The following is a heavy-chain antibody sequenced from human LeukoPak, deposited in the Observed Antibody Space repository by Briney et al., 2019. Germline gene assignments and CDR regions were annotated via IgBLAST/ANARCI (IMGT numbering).Heavy chain of an antibody. J-gene: IGHJ4*02. CDR1: GGSISRYY. D-gene: IGHD3-10*01. CDR2: IYYSGST. CDR3: ARTALWFGELLGFDY. V-gene: IGHV4-59*01. Sequence: SETLSLTCTVSGGSISRYYWSWIRQPPGKGLEWIGYIYYSGSTNYNPSLKSRVTISVDTSKNQFSLKLSSVTAADTAVYYCARTALWFGELLGFDYWGQGTLVTVSS.